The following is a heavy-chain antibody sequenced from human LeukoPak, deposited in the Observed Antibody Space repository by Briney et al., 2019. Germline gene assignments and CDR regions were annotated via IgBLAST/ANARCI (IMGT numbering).Heavy chain of an antibody. D-gene: IGHD1-7*01. Sequence: GGSLRLSCAASGFTFSDYYMSWIRQAPGKGLEWVSSISSSSSYIYYADSVKGRFTISRDNAKNSLYLQMNSLRVEDTAVYYCARAHNWKYGTFDYWGQGTLVTVSS. CDR3: ARAHNWKYGTFDY. CDR2: ISSSSSYI. J-gene: IGHJ4*02. CDR1: GFTFSDYY. V-gene: IGHV3-11*06.